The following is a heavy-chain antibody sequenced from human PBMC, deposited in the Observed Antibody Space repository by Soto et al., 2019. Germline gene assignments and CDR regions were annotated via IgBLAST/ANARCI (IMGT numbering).Heavy chain of an antibody. CDR3: AKDHGAGSYAPGGS. CDR2: ISWDGGKT. CDR1: GFVFDDHT. Sequence: EVHLVESGGVVVQPGGSLRLSCAVSGFVFDDHTMHWVRQVPGKGLEWVSVISWDGGKTYYADSVKGRFTISRDNNRNALYLEMNSLRTEDTAVYHCAKDHGAGSYAPGGSRGQGTLVTVSS. J-gene: IGHJ4*02. D-gene: IGHD3-16*01. V-gene: IGHV3-43*01.